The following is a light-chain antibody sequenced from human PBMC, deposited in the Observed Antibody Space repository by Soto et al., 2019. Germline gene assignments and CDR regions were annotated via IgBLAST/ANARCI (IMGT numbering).Light chain of an antibody. CDR3: SSYTTSNSFVI. Sequence: QSALTQPASVSGSPGQSITISCTGTSNDVGGYNYVSWYQQHPGKAPQLMIYDVSNRPSGVSNRFSGSKSDNTASLTISGLQAEDEAEYYCSSYTTSNSFVIFGGGTKLTVL. CDR1: SNDVGGYNY. CDR2: DVS. V-gene: IGLV2-14*03. J-gene: IGLJ2*01.